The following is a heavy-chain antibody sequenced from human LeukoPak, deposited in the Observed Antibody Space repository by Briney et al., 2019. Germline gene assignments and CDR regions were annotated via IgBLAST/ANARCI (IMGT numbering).Heavy chain of an antibody. CDR3: ARSPNSGYDPFDY. V-gene: IGHV4-59*05. CDR1: GGSISSYY. D-gene: IGHD5-12*01. Sequence: SETLSLTCTVSGGSISSYYWSWIRQPPGKGLEWIGSIYYSGSTYYNPSLKSRLTISVDTSKNQFSLKLSSVTAADTAVYYCARSPNSGYDPFDYWGQGTLVTVSS. J-gene: IGHJ4*02. CDR2: IYYSGST.